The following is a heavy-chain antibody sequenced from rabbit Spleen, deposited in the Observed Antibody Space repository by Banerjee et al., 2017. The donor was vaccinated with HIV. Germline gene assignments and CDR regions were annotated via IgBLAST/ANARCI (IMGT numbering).Heavy chain of an antibody. V-gene: IGHV1S40*01. J-gene: IGHJ6*01. CDR3: ARDTCSSFSTYGMDL. Sequence: QSLEESGGGLVQPEGSLTLTCKASGFSFISGYYVCWVRQAPGKGLEWIACISAGSGGTTYSASWAKGRFTISKTASTTVTLQMTSLTAADTATYFCARDTCSSFSTYGMDLWGPATLVTVS. CDR2: ISAGSGGTT. D-gene: IGHD5-1*01. CDR1: GFSFISGYY.